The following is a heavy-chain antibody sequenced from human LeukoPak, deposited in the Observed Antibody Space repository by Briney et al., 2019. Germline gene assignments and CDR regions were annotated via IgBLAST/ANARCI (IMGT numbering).Heavy chain of an antibody. Sequence: TGGSLRLSRRVSGFTFNKYWMHWVRQAPGKGLVWVSRINTDGSATNYADFVKGRITISRDNARNTLYLQMNGLRVEDTARYYCARESAIVRVPFDNWGQGTLVTVSS. V-gene: IGHV3-74*01. J-gene: IGHJ4*02. D-gene: IGHD2/OR15-2a*01. CDR2: INTDGSAT. CDR3: ARESAIVRVPFDN. CDR1: GFTFNKYW.